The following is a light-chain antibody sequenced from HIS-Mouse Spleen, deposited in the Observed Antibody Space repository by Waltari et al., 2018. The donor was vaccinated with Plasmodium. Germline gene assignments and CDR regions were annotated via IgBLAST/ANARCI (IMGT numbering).Light chain of an antibody. CDR1: QSVRSY. V-gene: IGKV3-11*01. CDR3: QQRSNWPRVLT. CDR2: DAS. Sequence: EIVLTQSPATLSLSPGERATLSCRSSQSVRSYLAWYQQKPGQAPRLRIYDASNSATGIPARFSGSGYGTDFTLTISSLEPEDFAVYYCQQRSNWPRVLTFGGGTKVEIK. J-gene: IGKJ4*01.